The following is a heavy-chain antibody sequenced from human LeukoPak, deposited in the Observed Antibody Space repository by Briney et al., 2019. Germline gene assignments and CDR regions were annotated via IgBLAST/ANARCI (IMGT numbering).Heavy chain of an antibody. D-gene: IGHD3-16*01. J-gene: IGHJ5*02. CDR1: GGSISSYY. Sequence: PSETLSLTCTVSGGSISSYYWSWIRQPPGKGLEWIGYIYYSGSTNYNPPLKSRVTISVDTSKNQFSLKLSSVTAADTAVYYCARLSNTAPTFFDPWGQGALVTVSS. CDR3: ARLSNTAPTFFDP. V-gene: IGHV4-59*08. CDR2: IYYSGST.